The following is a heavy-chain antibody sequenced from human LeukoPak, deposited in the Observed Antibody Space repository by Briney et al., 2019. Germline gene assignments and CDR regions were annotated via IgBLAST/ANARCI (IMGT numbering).Heavy chain of an antibody. D-gene: IGHD6-13*01. J-gene: IGHJ3*02. CDR2: IYYSGST. CDR3: ARDWAGQQLGKIPDDAFDI. V-gene: IGHV4-39*07. Sequence: SETLSLTCTVSGGSISSSSYYWGWIRQPPGKGLEWIGSIYYSGSTYYNPSLKSRVTISVDTSKNQFSLKLSSVTAADTAVYYCARDWAGQQLGKIPDDAFDIWGQGTMVTVSS. CDR1: GGSISSSSYY.